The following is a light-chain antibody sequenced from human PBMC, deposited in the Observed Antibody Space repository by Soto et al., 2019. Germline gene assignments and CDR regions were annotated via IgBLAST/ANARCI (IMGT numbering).Light chain of an antibody. J-gene: IGLJ1*01. CDR2: EVT. CDR1: RSAFGGYNF. CDR3: SSYTGSYSLYV. Sequence: QSALTQPASVSGSPGHSITISGPETRSAFGGYNFVSWYQQHPGKGPKLMIYEVTNRPSGVSNRFSGSKSGNTASLTISGLQAEDEADYYCSSYTGSYSLYVFGTGTKVTVL. V-gene: IGLV2-14*01.